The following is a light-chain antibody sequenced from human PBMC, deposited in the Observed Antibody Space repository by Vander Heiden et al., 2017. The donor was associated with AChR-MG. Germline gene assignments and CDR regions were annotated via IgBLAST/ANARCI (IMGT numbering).Light chain of an antibody. J-gene: IGKJ1*01. Sequence: DIQMTPSPSSLSASVGDRVTITCRASQSISSDLNWYQQKPGKAPKLLIYAASSLQSGVPSRCSGSGSGTDFTLTISSLQPEDFATYYCQQSYSTLWTFGQGTKVEIK. V-gene: IGKV1-39*01. CDR2: AAS. CDR1: QSISSD. CDR3: QQSYSTLWT.